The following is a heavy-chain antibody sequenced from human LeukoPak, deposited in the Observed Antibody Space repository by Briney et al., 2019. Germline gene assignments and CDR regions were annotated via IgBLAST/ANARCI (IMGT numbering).Heavy chain of an antibody. D-gene: IGHD1-14*01. CDR3: VTAPNQDFFDY. Sequence: SQTLSLTCSASGGSFSSSGYFWSWIRQPAGKGLEWIGLIYTSGSTNYNPSLKSRVTISVDTSKNQFSLKLSSVTAADTAVYYCVTAPNQDFFDYWGQGTLVTVSS. CDR2: IYTSGST. J-gene: IGHJ4*02. V-gene: IGHV4-61*02. CDR1: GGSFSSSGYF.